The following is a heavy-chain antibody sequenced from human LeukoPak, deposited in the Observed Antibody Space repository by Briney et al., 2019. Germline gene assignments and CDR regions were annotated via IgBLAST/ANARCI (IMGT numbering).Heavy chain of an antibody. J-gene: IGHJ4*02. CDR1: GFTFSSYA. Sequence: GGSLRLSCAASGFTFSSYAMSWVRQAPGKGLEWVSAISGSGGSTYYADSVKGRFTISRDNSKNTLYLQMNSLRAEDTAVYYCAKDRRIPCYNLGFDYWGQGTLVTVSS. D-gene: IGHD5-24*01. V-gene: IGHV3-23*01. CDR3: AKDRRIPCYNLGFDY. CDR2: ISGSGGST.